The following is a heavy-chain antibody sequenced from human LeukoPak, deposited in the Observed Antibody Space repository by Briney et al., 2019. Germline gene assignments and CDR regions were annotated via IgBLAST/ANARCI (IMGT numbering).Heavy chain of an antibody. D-gene: IGHD1-26*01. V-gene: IGHV3-23*01. CDR3: AKSSGSLTEFDY. CDR2: ISGSGGST. Sequence: GGSLRLSCAASGFTFSSYAMSWVRQAPGKGLEWVSAISGSGGSTYYADSVKGRFTISRDNSKNTLYLQMNSLRAEDTAVYYRAKSSGSLTEFDYWGQGTLVTVSS. CDR1: GFTFSSYA. J-gene: IGHJ4*02.